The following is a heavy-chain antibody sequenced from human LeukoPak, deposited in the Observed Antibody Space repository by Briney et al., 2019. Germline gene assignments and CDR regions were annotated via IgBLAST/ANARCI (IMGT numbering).Heavy chain of an antibody. CDR2: IYHSGSA. D-gene: IGHD3-22*01. V-gene: IGHV4-34*01. J-gene: IGHJ3*02. CDR3: ARAIVEFYAFDI. CDR1: GGSFSGYY. Sequence: PSETLSLTCAVYGGSFSGYYWSWIRQPPGKGLECIGYIYHSGSAYYNPSLKSRVTMSVDGSKNQFSLKLRSVTAADTAFYYCARAIVEFYAFDIWGQGRMVTVSS.